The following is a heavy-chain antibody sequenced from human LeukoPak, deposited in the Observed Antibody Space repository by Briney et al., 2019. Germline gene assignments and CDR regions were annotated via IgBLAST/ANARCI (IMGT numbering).Heavy chain of an antibody. CDR2: IKPDGSEQ. CDR1: GFGFPTYW. Sequence: GGSLRLSCAASGFGFPTYWMTWVRQAPGKGLEWVANIKPDGSEQHYVDSVKGRFIISRDNAKSSLHLQMNSLRAEDTAVYYCARDPYLGHFDYWGLGTLVTVSS. CDR3: ARDPYLGHFDY. J-gene: IGHJ4*01. V-gene: IGHV3-7*01. D-gene: IGHD3-16*01.